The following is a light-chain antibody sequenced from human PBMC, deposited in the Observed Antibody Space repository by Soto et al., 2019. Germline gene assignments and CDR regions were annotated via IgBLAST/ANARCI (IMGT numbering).Light chain of an antibody. CDR1: QSISRY. V-gene: IGKV1-39*01. CDR3: QQYGSAPRT. CDR2: AAS. J-gene: IGKJ1*01. Sequence: DIQMTQSPSSLSASVGDRVTITCRASQSISRYLNWYQHKPGKAPKLLINAASSLERGVPSRFSGGGSGTDFTLTISRLEPEDFAVYYCQQYGSAPRTFGQGTKVDIK.